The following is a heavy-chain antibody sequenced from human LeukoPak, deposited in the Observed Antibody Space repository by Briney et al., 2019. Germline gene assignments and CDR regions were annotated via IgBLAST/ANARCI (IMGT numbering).Heavy chain of an antibody. Sequence: GASVKVSCKASGYTFTSYDINWVRQATGQGLEWMGWMNPNSGNTGYAQKFQGRVTMTRNTSISTAYMELSSLRSEDTAVYYCARGVRIVVVAANKRDVTYYFDYWGQGTQVTVSS. D-gene: IGHD2-15*01. V-gene: IGHV1-8*01. CDR2: MNPNSGNT. CDR3: ARGVRIVVVAANKRDVTYYFDY. J-gene: IGHJ4*02. CDR1: GYTFTSYD.